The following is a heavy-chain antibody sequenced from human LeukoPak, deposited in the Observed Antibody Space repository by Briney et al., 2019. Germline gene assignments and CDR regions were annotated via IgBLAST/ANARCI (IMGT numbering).Heavy chain of an antibody. CDR2: IYYSGST. D-gene: IGHD3-10*01. Sequence: PSETLSLTCTVSGGSISSSSYYWGWIRQPPGKGLEWIGSIYYSGSTYYNPSLKSRVTISVDTSKNQFSLKLSSVTAADTAVYYCARDLGITMVRGVIRGSSWFDPWGQGTLVTVSS. J-gene: IGHJ5*02. CDR1: GGSISSSSYY. V-gene: IGHV4-39*07. CDR3: ARDLGITMVRGVIRGSSWFDP.